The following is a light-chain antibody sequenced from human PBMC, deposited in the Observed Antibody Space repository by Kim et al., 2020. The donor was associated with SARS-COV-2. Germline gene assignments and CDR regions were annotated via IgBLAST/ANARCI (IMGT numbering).Light chain of an antibody. CDR3: ASYADTNKWV. J-gene: IGLJ3*02. Sequence: QSVTISCTGTSSDVGGYNYVSWYQQHPGKAPKRMIYEVSERPSGVPDRFSGSKSGNTASLTVSGLQAEDEADYYCASYADTNKWVFGGGTQLTVL. V-gene: IGLV2-8*01. CDR2: EVS. CDR1: SSDVGGYNY.